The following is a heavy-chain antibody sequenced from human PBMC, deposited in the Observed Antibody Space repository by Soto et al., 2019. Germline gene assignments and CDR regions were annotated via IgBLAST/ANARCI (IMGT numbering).Heavy chain of an antibody. J-gene: IGHJ4*02. V-gene: IGHV4-39*01. CDR2: IYYSGST. CDR3: ARHRIEVVWRGFDF. Sequence: SETLSLTCTVSGGSISSSSYYWGWIRQPPGKGLEWIGSIYYSGSTYYNPSLKSLVTISVDTSKKQSSLQVTSVTAADTAVYFCARHRIEVVWRGFDFWGQGSPVTVSS. CDR1: GGSISSSSYY. D-gene: IGHD3-10*01.